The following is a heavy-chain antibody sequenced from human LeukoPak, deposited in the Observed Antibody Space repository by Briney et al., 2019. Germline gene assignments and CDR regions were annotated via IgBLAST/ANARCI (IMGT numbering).Heavy chain of an antibody. CDR2: ISSSSSYI. V-gene: IGHV3-21*01. D-gene: IGHD3-10*01. Sequence: GGSLRLSCAASGFTFSSYSMNWVRQAPGKGLEWVSSISSSSSYICYADSVKGRFTISRDNAKNSLYLQMNSLRAEDTAVYYCARAYYYGSGSPSNEGYYYGMDVWGQGTTVTVSS. CDR1: GFTFSSYS. J-gene: IGHJ6*02. CDR3: ARAYYYGSGSPSNEGYYYGMDV.